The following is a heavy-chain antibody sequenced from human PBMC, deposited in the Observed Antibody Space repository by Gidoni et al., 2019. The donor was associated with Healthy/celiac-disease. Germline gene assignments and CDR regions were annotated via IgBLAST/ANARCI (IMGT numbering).Heavy chain of an antibody. CDR1: GRTFSSYA. Sequence: QVQLVQSGAEVKKPGSSVTFSCKASGRTFSSYAISWVRQAPGQGLEWMGGIIPIVGTANYAQKFQGRVTSTADEYTSTAYMERSSLRSEDTAVYDCARGVGDDCWSGPPSYYGMDVWGQGTTVTVSS. D-gene: IGHD3-3*01. V-gene: IGHV1-69*01. J-gene: IGHJ6*02. CDR3: ARGVGDDCWSGPPSYYGMDV. CDR2: IIPIVGTA.